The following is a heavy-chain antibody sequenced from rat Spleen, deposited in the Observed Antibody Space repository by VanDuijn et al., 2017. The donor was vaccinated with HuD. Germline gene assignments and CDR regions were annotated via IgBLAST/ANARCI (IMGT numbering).Heavy chain of an antibody. V-gene: IGHV5-20*01. CDR1: GFTFSDYN. J-gene: IGHJ3*01. Sequence: EVQLVESGGGLVQPGRSLKLSCAASGFTFSDYNMAWVRQAPTKGLEWVASISYDGTATYYRDSVKGRFTVSRDNAKSTLYLQMDSLRSEDTATYYCTTITVAALAYWGQGTLVTVAS. CDR3: TTITVAALAY. CDR2: ISYDGTAT. D-gene: IGHD1-2*01.